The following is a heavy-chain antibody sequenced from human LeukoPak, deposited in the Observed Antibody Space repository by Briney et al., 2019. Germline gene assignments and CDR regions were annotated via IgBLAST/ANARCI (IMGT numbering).Heavy chain of an antibody. Sequence: SETLSLTCTVSGGSISSGGYYWSWIRQHPGKGLEWIGYIYYSGSTYYNPSLKSRVTISVDRSKNQFSLKLSSVTAADTAVYYCARVGAAPYYWYFDLWGRGTLVTVSS. J-gene: IGHJ2*01. CDR2: IYYSGST. D-gene: IGHD6-6*01. CDR3: ARVGAAPYYWYFDL. V-gene: IGHV4-31*03. CDR1: GGSISSGGYY.